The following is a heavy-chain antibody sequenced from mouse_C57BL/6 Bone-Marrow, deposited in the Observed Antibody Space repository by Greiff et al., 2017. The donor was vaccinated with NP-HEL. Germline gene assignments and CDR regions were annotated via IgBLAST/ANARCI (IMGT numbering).Heavy chain of an antibody. V-gene: IGHV1-4*01. J-gene: IGHJ2*01. CDR3: ARGAGTGGY. Sequence: VQGVESGAELARPGASVKMSCKASGYTFTSYTMHWVKQRPGQGLEWIGYINPSSGYTKYNQKFKDKATLTADKSSSTAYMQLSSLTSEDSAVYYCARGAGTGGYWGQGTTLTVSS. D-gene: IGHD4-1*01. CDR1: GYTFTSYT. CDR2: INPSSGYT.